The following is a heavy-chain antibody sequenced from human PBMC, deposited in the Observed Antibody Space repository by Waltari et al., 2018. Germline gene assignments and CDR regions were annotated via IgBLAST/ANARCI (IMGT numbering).Heavy chain of an antibody. CDR1: GFHFSSFW. CDR3: AKDLHWGQSDY. D-gene: IGHD3-16*01. V-gene: IGHV3-74*01. CDR2: IKNDGSDS. Sequence: EVQLVESGGGLVQPGGSLRLTCAASGFHFSSFWMHWVRQVPGEGLVWVARIKNDGSDSGYADSVKGRVTISRDNAKNTLYLEMNSLRVEDTAVYYCAKDLHWGQSDYWGQGTLVTVSS. J-gene: IGHJ4*02.